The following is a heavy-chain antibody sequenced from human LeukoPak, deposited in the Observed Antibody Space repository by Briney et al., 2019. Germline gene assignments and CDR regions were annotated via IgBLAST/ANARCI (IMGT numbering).Heavy chain of an antibody. Sequence: PGGSLRLSCAASGFTFSYCSMTWVRQPPGKGLEWVSSISSSGDYIYCADSVKGRFTLSRDNAENSLYLQMNSLRAEDTAVYYCARGPGIAAAGTHWFDPWGQGTLVTVSS. V-gene: IGHV3-21*01. CDR1: GFTFSYCS. CDR3: ARGPGIAAAGTHWFDP. D-gene: IGHD6-13*01. J-gene: IGHJ5*02. CDR2: ISSSGDYI.